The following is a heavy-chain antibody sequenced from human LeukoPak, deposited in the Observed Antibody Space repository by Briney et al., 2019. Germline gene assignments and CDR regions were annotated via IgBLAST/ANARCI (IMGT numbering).Heavy chain of an antibody. CDR2: IIPIFGTA. J-gene: IGHJ6*02. Sequence: SVRVSCEASGGTFRSYVISWVRQAPGQGLEWMGGIIPIFGTANYTQKSQGRVTITADESTSTAYMELSSLRSADTAVYYCASTTPPPIAAPGTRGLGYYGMDVWGQGTTVTVSS. CDR1: GGTFRSYV. D-gene: IGHD6-13*01. V-gene: IGHV1-69*13. CDR3: ASTTPPPIAAPGTRGLGYYGMDV.